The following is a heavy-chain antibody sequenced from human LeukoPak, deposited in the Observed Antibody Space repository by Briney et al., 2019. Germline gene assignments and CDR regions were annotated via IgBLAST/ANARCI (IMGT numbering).Heavy chain of an antibody. CDR1: GYAFTSYY. CDR2: IIPIFGTA. D-gene: IGHD6-19*01. J-gene: IGHJ6*03. V-gene: IGHV1-69*13. CDR3: ARDRIAVAGRKYYYYMDV. Sequence: SVKVSCKASGYAFTSYYMHWVRQAPGQGLEWMGGIIPIFGTANYAQKFQGRVTITADESTSTAYMELSSLRSEDTAVYYCARDRIAVAGRKYYYYMDVWGKGTTVTVSS.